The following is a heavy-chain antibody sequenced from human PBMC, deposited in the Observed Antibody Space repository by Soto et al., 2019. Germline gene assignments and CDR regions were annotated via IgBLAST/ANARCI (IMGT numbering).Heavy chain of an antibody. CDR1: GWSFSGYY. V-gene: IGHV4-34*01. J-gene: IGHJ5*02. CDR3: ARVIPYYDFWSGYSPNWFDH. D-gene: IGHD3-3*01. Sequence: PXETLSLTCTVDGWSFSGYYWSWIRQPPGKGLEWIGEIDHSGSTNYNPSLKSRVTISVDTSKNQFSLKLSSVTAADTAVYYCARVIPYYDFWSGYSPNWFDHWGQGTLVTVSS. CDR2: IDHSGST.